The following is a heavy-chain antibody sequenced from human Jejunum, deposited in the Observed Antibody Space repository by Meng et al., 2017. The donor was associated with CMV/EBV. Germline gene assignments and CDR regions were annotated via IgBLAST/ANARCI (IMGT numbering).Heavy chain of an antibody. J-gene: IGHJ4*02. V-gene: IGHV3-30*02. CDR2: MHYDGSYK. Sequence: VFTLTNSGVHWIRQAPGKGLEWVAMMHYDGSYKYYADSVKGRVTISVDYSKNTVYLQMNSLRVEDTAVYYCAIEGGVVTDYAALDSWGQGALVTVSS. CDR1: VFTLTNSG. D-gene: IGHD4/OR15-4a*01. CDR3: AIEGGVVTDYAALDS.